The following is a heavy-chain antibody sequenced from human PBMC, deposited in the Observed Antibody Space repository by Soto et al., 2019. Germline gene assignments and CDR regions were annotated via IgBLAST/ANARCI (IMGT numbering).Heavy chain of an antibody. D-gene: IGHD2-15*01. J-gene: IGHJ4*02. CDR3: SRGILV. Sequence: SETLSLTCAVYGGSFSGYYWTWIRQPPGKGLEWIGEINHSGSTNYNPSLKSRVTISVDTSKNQFSLKLSSVIAADTAVYYCSRGILVWGQGTLVTVSS. V-gene: IGHV4-34*01. CDR1: GGSFSGYY. CDR2: INHSGST.